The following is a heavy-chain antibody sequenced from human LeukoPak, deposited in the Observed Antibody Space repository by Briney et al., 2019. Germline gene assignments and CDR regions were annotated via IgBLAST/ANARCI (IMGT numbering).Heavy chain of an antibody. Sequence: GGSLRLSCAASGFTFSSYAMHWVRQAPGRGLEWLAVIWYDESNKYYADSVKGRFTISRDNSKNTLYLQMNSLRAEDTAVYYCAKDWGYTTMVSYYFDYWGQGALVTVSS. CDR2: IWYDESNK. D-gene: IGHD5-18*01. V-gene: IGHV3-33*06. CDR1: GFTFSSYA. CDR3: AKDWGYTTMVSYYFDY. J-gene: IGHJ4*02.